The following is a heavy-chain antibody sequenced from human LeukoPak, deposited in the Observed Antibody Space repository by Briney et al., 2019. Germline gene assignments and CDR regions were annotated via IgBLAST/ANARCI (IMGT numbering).Heavy chain of an antibody. J-gene: IGHJ6*03. D-gene: IGHD1-26*01. V-gene: IGHV1-2*02. Sequence: GASVKVSCKASGYTFTGYYMHWVRQAPGQGLEWMGWINPNSGGTNYAQKFQGRVTMTRDTSISTAYMELSRLRSDDTAVYYCARDPSIVGATGDYYYYYMDVWGKGATVTVSS. CDR3: ARDPSIVGATGDYYYYYMDV. CDR1: GYTFTGYY. CDR2: INPNSGGT.